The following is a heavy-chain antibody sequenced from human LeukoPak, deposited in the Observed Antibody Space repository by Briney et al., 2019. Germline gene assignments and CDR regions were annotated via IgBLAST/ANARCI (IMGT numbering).Heavy chain of an antibody. CDR2: INPNSGGT. J-gene: IGHJ4*02. V-gene: IGHV1-2*06. D-gene: IGHD5-12*01. CDR1: GYTFSSSG. CDR3: AREIYGGYES. Sequence: ASGKVSCKASGYTFSSSGISWVRQAPGQGLEWMGRINPNSGGTNYAQKFQGRVTMTRDTSISTAYVELSMLRSDATAVYYCAREIYGGYESWGQGTLATVSS.